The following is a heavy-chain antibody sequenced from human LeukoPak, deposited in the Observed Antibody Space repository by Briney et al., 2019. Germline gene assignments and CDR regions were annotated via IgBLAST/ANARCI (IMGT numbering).Heavy chain of an antibody. J-gene: IGHJ4*02. CDR2: ISYDGSNK. D-gene: IGHD1-14*01. Sequence: PGGSLRLSCAASGFTFSSYAMHWVRQAPGKGLEWVAVISYDGSNKYYADSVKGRFTISRDNSKNTLYLQMNSLRAEDTAVYYCARDFGENQNHRLLLRSFASDYWGQGTLVTVSS. V-gene: IGHV3-30*04. CDR1: GFTFSSYA. CDR3: ARDFGENQNHRLLLRSFASDY.